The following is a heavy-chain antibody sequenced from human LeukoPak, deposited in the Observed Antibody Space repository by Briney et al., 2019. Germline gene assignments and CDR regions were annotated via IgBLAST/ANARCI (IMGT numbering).Heavy chain of an antibody. CDR3: ARLNWPSTYYYDSSGQNWFDP. J-gene: IGHJ5*02. CDR1: GYTFTSYG. Sequence: ASVKVSCKASGYTFTSYGISWVRQAPGQGLEWMGWISAYNGNTNYAQKLQGRVTTTTDTSTSTAYMELRSLRSDDTAVYYCARLNWPSTYYYDSSGQNWFDPWGQGTLVTVSS. V-gene: IGHV1-18*01. CDR2: ISAYNGNT. D-gene: IGHD3-22*01.